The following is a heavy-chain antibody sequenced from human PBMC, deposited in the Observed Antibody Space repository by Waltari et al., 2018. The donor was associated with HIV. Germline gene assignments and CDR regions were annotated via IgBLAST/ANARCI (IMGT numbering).Heavy chain of an antibody. Sequence: EVQLVQSGAEVKKPGESLKRSCKGSEYALGSYWIACVRQMPGKGLEWMGSIYPGNSDTRYSPSFQGQVTISVDKSINTAYLQWSSLKASDTAMYYCARLPYDWNVDYYSNAMDLWGQGTTVTVSS. CDR3: ARLPYDWNVDYYSNAMDL. J-gene: IGHJ6*02. D-gene: IGHD1-20*01. CDR2: IYPGNSDT. CDR1: EYALGSYW. V-gene: IGHV5-51*01.